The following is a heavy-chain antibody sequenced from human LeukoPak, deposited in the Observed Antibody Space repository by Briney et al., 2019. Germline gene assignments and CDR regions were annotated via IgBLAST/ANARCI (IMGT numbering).Heavy chain of an antibody. V-gene: IGHV3-21*06. J-gene: IGHJ4*03. CDR2: ISSTSSYI. CDR1: GFTFSSHS. D-gene: IGHD4-11*01. CDR3: ARVGAYSDYAPDY. Sequence: GGSLRLSCAASGFTFSSHSLDWVRQAPGKGLEWVSSISSTSSYIYYADSVKGRFTISRDNARNSLYLQMNSLRAEDTALYYCARVGAYSDYAPDYSGQGTLVTVSS.